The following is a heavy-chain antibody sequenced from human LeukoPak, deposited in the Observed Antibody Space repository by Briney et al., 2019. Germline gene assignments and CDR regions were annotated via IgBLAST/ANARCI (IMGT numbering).Heavy chain of an antibody. Sequence: PGGSLRLSCAASGFTVSSNYMSWVRQAPGKGLEWVSVIYSGGSTYYADFVKGRFTISRDNSKNTLYLQMNSLRAEDTAVYYCARALAAAGTSLWGQGTTVTVSS. CDR3: ARALAAAGTSL. J-gene: IGHJ6*02. CDR2: IYSGGST. CDR1: GFTVSSNY. D-gene: IGHD6-13*01. V-gene: IGHV3-66*01.